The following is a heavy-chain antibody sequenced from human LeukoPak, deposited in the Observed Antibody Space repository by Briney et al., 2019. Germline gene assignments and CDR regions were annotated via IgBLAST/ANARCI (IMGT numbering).Heavy chain of an antibody. CDR1: GGSISSSSYY. Sequence: PSETLFLTCTVSGGSISSSSYYWGWIRQPPGKGLEWIGSISYSGTTYYIPSLKSRVTISVDTSKNQFSLKLSSVTAADTAVYYCARETYRNWFDPWGQGTLVTVSS. CDR2: ISYSGTT. D-gene: IGHD3-16*02. CDR3: ARETYRNWFDP. J-gene: IGHJ5*02. V-gene: IGHV4-39*07.